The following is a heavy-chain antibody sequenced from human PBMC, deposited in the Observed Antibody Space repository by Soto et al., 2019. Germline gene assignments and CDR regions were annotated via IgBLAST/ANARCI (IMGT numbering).Heavy chain of an antibody. CDR2: IKQDGSEK. Sequence: GGSLRLSCAASGFTFSGYWMSWVRQAPGKGLEWVANIKQDGSEKYYVDSVKGRFTISRDNAKNSLYLQMNSLRAEDTAVYYCAREGYDFWSGYSFYYYGMDVWGQGTTVTVSS. J-gene: IGHJ6*02. D-gene: IGHD3-3*01. V-gene: IGHV3-7*03. CDR3: AREGYDFWSGYSFYYYGMDV. CDR1: GFTFSGYW.